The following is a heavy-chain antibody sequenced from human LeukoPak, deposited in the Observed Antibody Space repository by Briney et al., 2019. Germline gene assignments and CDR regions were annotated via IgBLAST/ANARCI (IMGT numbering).Heavy chain of an antibody. CDR3: KWFGELLTVDY. Sequence: GGSLRLSCAASGFTFSSYGMHWFGQAPARGREWVAFIRYDGSNKYYADSVKGRFTISRDNSKNTLYLQMNSLRAEDTAVYYCKWFGELLTVDYWGQGTLVTVSS. V-gene: IGHV3-30*02. CDR2: IRYDGSNK. D-gene: IGHD3-10*01. J-gene: IGHJ4*02. CDR1: GFTFSSYG.